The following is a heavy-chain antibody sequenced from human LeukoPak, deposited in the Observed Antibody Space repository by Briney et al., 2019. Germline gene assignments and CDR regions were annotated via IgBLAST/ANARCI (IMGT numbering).Heavy chain of an antibody. J-gene: IGHJ4*02. Sequence: GGSLRLSCAASGFTFSNYVMGWVRQPPGEGLQWVSVISGSGITTYYARSVKGRFTISRDNSKNTLYLQMNNLRAEDTAIYYCAKSGLYSSSSRGYFDYWGQGTLVTVSS. V-gene: IGHV3-23*01. D-gene: IGHD6-6*01. CDR1: GFTFSNYV. CDR3: AKSGLYSSSSRGYFDY. CDR2: ISGSGITT.